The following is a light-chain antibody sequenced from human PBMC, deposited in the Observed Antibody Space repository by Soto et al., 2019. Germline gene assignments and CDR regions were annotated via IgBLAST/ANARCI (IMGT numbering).Light chain of an antibody. J-gene: IGKJ4*01. Sequence: EIVLTQSPGTLSLSPGERGTLSCRAGQSLSSSSLAWYQQKPGQAPRLLIYGASNRASGVPDRFSGGGSGTDFTLTINRLEPEDSAVYYCQHYDSSPGFTFGGGTKVEIK. V-gene: IGKV3-20*01. CDR3: QHYDSSPGFT. CDR2: GAS. CDR1: QSLSSSS.